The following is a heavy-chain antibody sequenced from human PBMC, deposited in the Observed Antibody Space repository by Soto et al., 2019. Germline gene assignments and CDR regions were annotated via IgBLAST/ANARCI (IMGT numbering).Heavy chain of an antibody. CDR1: GDSVSSNSAA. CDR3: ARDLPVAGYTPYNWFDP. Sequence: SQTLSLTCAISGDSVSSNSAAWNWIRQSPSRDLEWLGRTYYMSKWYNDYAVSVKSRITINPDTSKNQFSLQLNSLTPEDTAVYYCARDLPVAGYTPYNWFDPWGQGTLVTVSS. D-gene: IGHD6-19*01. J-gene: IGHJ5*02. CDR2: TYYMSKWYN. V-gene: IGHV6-1*01.